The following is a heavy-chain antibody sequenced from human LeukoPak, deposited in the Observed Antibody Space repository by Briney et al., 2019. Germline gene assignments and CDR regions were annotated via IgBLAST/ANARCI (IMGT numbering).Heavy chain of an antibody. J-gene: IGHJ4*02. D-gene: IGHD3-10*01. V-gene: IGHV1-2*04. CDR3: ARDYYGSGSYYNEYYFDY. CDR2: INPNSGGT. CDR1: GYTFTSYG. Sequence: ASVKVSCKASGYTFTSYGISWVRQAPGQGLEWMGWINPNSGGTNYAQKFQGWVTMTRDTSISTAYMELSRLRSDDTAVYYCARDYYGSGSYYNEYYFDYWGQGTLVTVSS.